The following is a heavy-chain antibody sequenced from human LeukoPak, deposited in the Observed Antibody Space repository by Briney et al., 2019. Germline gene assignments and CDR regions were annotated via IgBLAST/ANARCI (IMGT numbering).Heavy chain of an antibody. V-gene: IGHV3-30-3*01. CDR2: ISYDGSNK. CDR1: GFTFSSYA. Sequence: GGSLRLSCAASGFTFSSYAMHWVRQAPGKGLEWVAVISYDGSNKYYADSVKGRFTISRDNSKNTLYLQMNSLRAEDTAVYYCARARRSYYYGMDVWGQGTTVTVSS. J-gene: IGHJ6*02. CDR3: ARARRSYYYGMDV.